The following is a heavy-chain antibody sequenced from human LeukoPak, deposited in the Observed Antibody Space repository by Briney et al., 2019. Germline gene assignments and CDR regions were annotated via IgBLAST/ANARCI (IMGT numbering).Heavy chain of an antibody. CDR2: IWYDGNDK. Sequence: GGSLRLSCAASGFTFSSYGMHWVRQAPGKGLEWVAFIWYDGNDKYYADSVKGRFTISRDSSKNTLYLQMNSLRAEDTAVYYCARVRRFGDLDYWGQGTLVTVSS. CDR3: ARVRRFGDLDY. V-gene: IGHV3-33*01. CDR1: GFTFSSYG. J-gene: IGHJ4*02. D-gene: IGHD3-10*01.